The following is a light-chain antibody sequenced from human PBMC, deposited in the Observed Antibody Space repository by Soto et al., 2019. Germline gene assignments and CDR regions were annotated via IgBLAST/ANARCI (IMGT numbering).Light chain of an antibody. V-gene: IGKV3-20*01. Sequence: EIVLTQSPGTLSLSPGERATLSCRASQSVSSSYLVWYQQRPGQAPRLLIYGASSRATGIPDRFSGSGSGTDFTLTISRLEPEDFAVYYCQQYGSSPLTCGGGNKVDIK. CDR1: QSVSSSY. CDR2: GAS. J-gene: IGKJ4*01. CDR3: QQYGSSPLT.